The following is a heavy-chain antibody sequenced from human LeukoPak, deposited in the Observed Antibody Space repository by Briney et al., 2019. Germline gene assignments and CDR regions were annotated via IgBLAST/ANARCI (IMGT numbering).Heavy chain of an antibody. V-gene: IGHV3-11*06. CDR3: ARDFGANNWFDP. D-gene: IGHD3-10*01. CDR1: GFTFSDYY. Sequence: GGSLRLSCAASGFTFSDYYMSWLRQAPGTGLEWVSYISSSSSYTNYADSVKGRFTISRDNAKNSLYLQMNSLRAEDTAVYYCARDFGANNWFDPWGQGTLVTVSS. CDR2: ISSSSSYT. J-gene: IGHJ5*02.